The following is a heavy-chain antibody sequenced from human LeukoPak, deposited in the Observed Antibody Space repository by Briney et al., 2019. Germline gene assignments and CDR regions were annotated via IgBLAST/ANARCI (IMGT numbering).Heavy chain of an antibody. D-gene: IGHD4-17*01. CDR2: IYSGGST. Sequence: GGSLRLSCAASGFTVSSNYMSWVRQAPGKGLEWVSVIYSGGSTYYADSVKGRFTISRDNSKNALYPQMNSLRAEDTAVYYCARRSDYGDYGYYFDYWGQGTLVTVSS. J-gene: IGHJ4*02. CDR3: ARRSDYGDYGYYFDY. V-gene: IGHV3-53*01. CDR1: GFTVSSNY.